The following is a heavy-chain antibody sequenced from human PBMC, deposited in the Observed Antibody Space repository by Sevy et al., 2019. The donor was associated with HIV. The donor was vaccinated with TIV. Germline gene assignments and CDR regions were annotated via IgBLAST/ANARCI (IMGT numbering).Heavy chain of an antibody. Sequence: GGSLRLSCAASGFTFRRYGMHWVRRAPGKGLEWVAGIWFDGTQKYYLESVKGRFSISRDNSKKMVYLQMNSLRAEDTAVYYCAKDFCDGDVISNFDSWGQGTLVTVSS. CDR1: GFTFRRYG. J-gene: IGHJ4*02. V-gene: IGHV3-33*06. D-gene: IGHD4-17*01. CDR3: AKDFCDGDVISNFDS. CDR2: IWFDGTQK.